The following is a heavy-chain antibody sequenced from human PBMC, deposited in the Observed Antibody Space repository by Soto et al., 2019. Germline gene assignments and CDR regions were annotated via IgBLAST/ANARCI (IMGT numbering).Heavy chain of an antibody. Sequence: EVELVESGGGFVQPGGSLRLSCVASRFRSTNAWMSWVRQAPGKGPEWIGRIKSKTDGGTADYAAPVKGRFTISRDDSQNTLYLHMDSLKTEDTALYHCSTDIGIYGLDIWGQGTTVTVSS. D-gene: IGHD1-26*01. CDR1: RFRSTNAW. V-gene: IGHV3-15*01. J-gene: IGHJ6*02. CDR3: STDIGIYGLDI. CDR2: IKSKTDGGTA.